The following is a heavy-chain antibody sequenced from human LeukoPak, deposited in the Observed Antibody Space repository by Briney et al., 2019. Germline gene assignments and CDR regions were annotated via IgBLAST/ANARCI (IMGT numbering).Heavy chain of an antibody. CDR2: ITTTDTTK. CDR1: GFTFSSYS. CDR3: ARGELVFDL. Sequence: GGSLRLSCAASGFTFSSYSMNWVRQGPGKGLEWISYITTTDTTKYYTDSVKGRFTISRDNAKNSLYLQMHSLRAEDTAVYYCARGELVFDLWGQGTVVSVSS. J-gene: IGHJ3*01. V-gene: IGHV3-48*04.